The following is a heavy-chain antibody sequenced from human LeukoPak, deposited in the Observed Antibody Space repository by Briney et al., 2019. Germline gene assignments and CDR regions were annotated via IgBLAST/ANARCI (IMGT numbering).Heavy chain of an antibody. Sequence: SETLSLTCAVYGGSFSGYYWSWIRQPPGKGLEWIGEINHSGSTNYNPSLKSRVTISVDTSKNQFSLKLSSVTAADTAVYYCARVTYYYDSSGYYESYYFDYWGQGTLVTVSS. CDR3: ARVTYYYDSSGYYESYYFDY. CDR1: GGSFSGYY. J-gene: IGHJ4*02. D-gene: IGHD3-22*01. V-gene: IGHV4-34*01. CDR2: INHSGST.